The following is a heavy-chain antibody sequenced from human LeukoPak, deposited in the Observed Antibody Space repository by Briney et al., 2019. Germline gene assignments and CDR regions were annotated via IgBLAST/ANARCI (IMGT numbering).Heavy chain of an antibody. CDR3: AKGSGSYLSPLYYFDY. D-gene: IGHD1-26*01. CDR2: ISGSGGST. CDR1: GFSFSSYG. J-gene: IGHJ4*02. Sequence: GGSLRLSCAGSGFSFSSYGMSWVRQAPGKGLEWVSAISGSGGSTYCADSVKGRFTISRDNSKNTLYPQMNSLRAEDTAVYYCAKGSGSYLSPLYYFDYWGQGTLVTVSS. V-gene: IGHV3-23*01.